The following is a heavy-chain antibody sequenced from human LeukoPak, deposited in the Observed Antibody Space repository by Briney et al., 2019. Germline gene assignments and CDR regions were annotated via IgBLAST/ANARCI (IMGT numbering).Heavy chain of an antibody. CDR3: TKDDPLNRS. V-gene: IGHV3-15*01. D-gene: IGHD3-16*01. CDR2: IKSKTNGGTT. CDR1: GFTFSNAW. Sequence: GGSLRLSCAASGFTFSNAWMSWVRQAPGKGLEWVGRIKSKTNGGTTDYAAPVKGRFAISRDDSKSTLYLQMNSLKTEDTAVYYCTKDDPLNRSWGQGTLVTVSS. J-gene: IGHJ4*02.